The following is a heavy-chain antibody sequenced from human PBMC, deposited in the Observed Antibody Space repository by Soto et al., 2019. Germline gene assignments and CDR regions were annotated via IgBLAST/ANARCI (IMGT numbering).Heavy chain of an antibody. Sequence: EVQLLESGGGLVQPGGSLRLSCAASGFTFSSYAMTWVRQAPGKGLEWVSVISDSDNATYYADSVKGRFTISRDNSKNTLYLQFNSLRAEDTAVYYCAKGVSSSAWSASDNWGQGTLVTFSS. J-gene: IGHJ4*02. D-gene: IGHD6-19*01. CDR2: ISDSDNAT. V-gene: IGHV3-23*01. CDR3: AKGVSSSAWSASDN. CDR1: GFTFSSYA.